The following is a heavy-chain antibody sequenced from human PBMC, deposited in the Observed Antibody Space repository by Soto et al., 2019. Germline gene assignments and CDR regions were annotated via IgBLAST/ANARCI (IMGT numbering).Heavy chain of an antibody. D-gene: IGHD3-3*01. Sequence: EVQLLESGGGLAQPGGSQRLSCTASGFTFSTYAMTWVRQAPGKGLEWVSSISGSGGATYYADSVKGRFTISRDDSKNTLFLQMDSLSADDTALYYCAKAGRPFYDLWSENRFDPWGQGTLVTVSS. CDR3: AKAGRPFYDLWSENRFDP. CDR1: GFTFSTYA. V-gene: IGHV3-23*01. CDR2: ISGSGGAT. J-gene: IGHJ5*02.